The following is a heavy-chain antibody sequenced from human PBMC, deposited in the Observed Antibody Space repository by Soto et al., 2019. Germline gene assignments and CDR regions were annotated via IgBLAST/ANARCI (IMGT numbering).Heavy chain of an antibody. CDR1: GYTFNTYY. D-gene: IGHD2-21*02. J-gene: IGHJ4*02. V-gene: IGHV1-46*02. Sequence: ASVKVSCKPSGYTFNTYYLHWLRQAPGQVLEWMGVIHPSGGGTTYAQKFLGRVTVTRDTSTTTVFMELSSLRSDDTAVYYCARGGHIAVVTASFDYWGQGTLVTVSS. CDR2: IHPSGGGT. CDR3: ARGGHIAVVTASFDY.